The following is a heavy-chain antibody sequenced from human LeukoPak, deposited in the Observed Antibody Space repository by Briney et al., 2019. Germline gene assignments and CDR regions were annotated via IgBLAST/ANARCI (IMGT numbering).Heavy chain of an antibody. D-gene: IGHD6-13*01. CDR1: GGSISSYY. Sequence: KSSETLSLTCTVPGGSISSYYWSWLRQPPGKGLEWLGSISYSGSTYYNPSLKSRVTMSVDTSKNQFSLRLSSVTAADTAVYYCARPRWSQYNWFDPWGQGTLVTVSS. V-gene: IGHV4-39*01. CDR3: ARPRWSQYNWFDP. CDR2: ISYSGST. J-gene: IGHJ5*02.